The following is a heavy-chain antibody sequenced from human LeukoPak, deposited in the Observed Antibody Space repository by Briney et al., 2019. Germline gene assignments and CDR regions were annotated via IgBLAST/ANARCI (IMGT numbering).Heavy chain of an antibody. V-gene: IGHV3-33*01. D-gene: IGHD3/OR15-3a*01. J-gene: IGHJ4*02. CDR1: GFTFSSFG. Sequence: GGSLRLSCAASGFTFSSFGMPWVRQAPGKGLEWVAVVLRDGSYKYYADSVKGRFTISTDNSKNTLYLQMNSLRAEDTAIYYCARDKGTYYFDYWGQGTLVTVSS. CDR2: VLRDGSYK. CDR3: ARDKGTYYFDY.